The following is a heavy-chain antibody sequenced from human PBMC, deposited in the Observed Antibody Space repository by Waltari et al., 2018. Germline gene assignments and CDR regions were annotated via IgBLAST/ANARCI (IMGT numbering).Heavy chain of an antibody. CDR1: GYTFTSYD. D-gene: IGHD6-6*01. J-gene: IGHJ4*02. CDR2: MNPNSGNT. CDR3: ARARGFGAARRVIDY. V-gene: IGHV1-8*02. Sequence: QVQLVQSGAEVKKPGALVKVSCKASGYTFTSYDINRVRQATRPGLGLMGWMNPNSGNTGYAQKFQGRVTMTRNTSISTAYMELSSLRSEDTAVYYCARARGFGAARRVIDYWGQGTLVTVSS.